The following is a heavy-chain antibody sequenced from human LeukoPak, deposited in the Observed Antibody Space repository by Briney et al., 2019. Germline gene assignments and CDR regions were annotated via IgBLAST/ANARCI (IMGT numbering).Heavy chain of an antibody. Sequence: ASVKVSCKASGYTLTGYYMHWVRQAPGQGLEWMGWINPNSGGTNYAQKFQGRVTMTRDTSISTAYMELSRLRSDDTAVYYCAREDCSSTSCDTVFDYWGQGTLVTVSS. D-gene: IGHD2-2*02. J-gene: IGHJ4*02. CDR1: GYTLTGYY. V-gene: IGHV1-2*02. CDR3: AREDCSSTSCDTVFDY. CDR2: INPNSGGT.